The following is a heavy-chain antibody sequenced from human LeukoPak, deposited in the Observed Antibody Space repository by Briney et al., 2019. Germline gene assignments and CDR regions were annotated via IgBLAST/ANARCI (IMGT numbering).Heavy chain of an antibody. CDR2: IRSKANSYAT. V-gene: IGHV3-73*01. CDR1: GFTFSGSA. CDR3: TSFVDTAMMYYFDY. J-gene: IGHJ4*02. D-gene: IGHD5-18*01. Sequence: GGSLRLSCAASGFTFSGSAMHWVRQASGKGLEWVGRIRSKANSYATAYAASVKGRFTISRDDSKNTAYPQMNSLKTEDTAVYYCTSFVDTAMMYYFDYWGQGTLVTVSS.